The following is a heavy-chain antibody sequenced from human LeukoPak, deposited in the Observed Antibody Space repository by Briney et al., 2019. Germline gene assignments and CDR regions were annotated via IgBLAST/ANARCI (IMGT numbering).Heavy chain of an antibody. J-gene: IGHJ5*02. Sequence: GGSLRLSCAASGFTFSSYSMNWVRQAPGKGLEWVSSISSSSSYIYYADSVKGLLTISRDNAKNSLYLKMNTLRAEDTAVYYCARAGGRVNNNWFDPWGQGTLVTVSS. V-gene: IGHV3-21*01. CDR2: ISSSSSYI. CDR3: ARAGGRVNNNWFDP. D-gene: IGHD3-16*01. CDR1: GFTFSSYS.